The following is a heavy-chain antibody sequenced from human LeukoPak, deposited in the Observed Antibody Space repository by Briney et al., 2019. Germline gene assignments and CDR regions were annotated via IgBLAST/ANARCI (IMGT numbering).Heavy chain of an antibody. CDR3: AKDGERGSYSYFDY. CDR1: GFTFSSYA. Sequence: GGSLRLSCAASGFTFSSYAMSWVRQAPGKGLEWVSAISGSTGSTYHADSVKGRFTISRDNSKNTLYLQMKSLRAEDTAVYYCAKDGERGSYSYFDYWGQGTLVTVSS. D-gene: IGHD1-26*01. CDR2: ISGSTGST. V-gene: IGHV3-23*01. J-gene: IGHJ4*02.